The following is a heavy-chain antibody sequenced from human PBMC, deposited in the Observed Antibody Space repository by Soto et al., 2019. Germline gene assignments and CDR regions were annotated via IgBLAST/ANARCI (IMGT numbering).Heavy chain of an antibody. CDR1: GYTFTSYA. D-gene: IGHD1-26*01. V-gene: IGHV1-3*05. CDR2: INAGNGTT. J-gene: IGHJ4*02. CDR3: ATLELADY. Sequence: QVQLVQSGAEEKKPGASVKVSCKASGYTFTSYAMHWVRQAPGQRLEWMGWINAGNGTTKYSQKCQGRVTITRDTSASTAYMELSSLRSEDTAVYYCATLELADYWGQGTLVTVSS.